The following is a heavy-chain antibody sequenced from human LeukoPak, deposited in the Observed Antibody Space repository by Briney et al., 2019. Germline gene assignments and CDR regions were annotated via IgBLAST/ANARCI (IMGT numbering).Heavy chain of an antibody. CDR2: IRHDGNEK. Sequence: PGGSLRLSCAASGFTFSSHWMSWVRQAPGKGLEWVANIRHDGNEKYYVDSVKGRFTISRDNTKNSLYVQMNILRAEDTAVYYCAREWYFYDTRGQGDAFDMWGQGTMVTVSS. D-gene: IGHD3-22*01. CDR1: GFTFSSHW. CDR3: AREWYFYDTRGQGDAFDM. V-gene: IGHV3-7*05. J-gene: IGHJ3*02.